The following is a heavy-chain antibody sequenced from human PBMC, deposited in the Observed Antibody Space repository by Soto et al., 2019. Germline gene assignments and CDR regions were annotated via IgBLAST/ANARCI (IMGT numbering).Heavy chain of an antibody. Sequence: GVCLRLSCAASGLTFKTSSMNWVRQAPGKGLEWVSSISSSTGYTYYADSVRGRFTISRDIAKNSLYLQMNSLRAEDTAVYYCARDHSGLEDFDYWGQGT. CDR3: ARDHSGLEDFDY. CDR1: GLTFKTSS. D-gene: IGHD1-1*01. V-gene: IGHV3-21*01. CDR2: ISSSTGYT. J-gene: IGHJ4*02.